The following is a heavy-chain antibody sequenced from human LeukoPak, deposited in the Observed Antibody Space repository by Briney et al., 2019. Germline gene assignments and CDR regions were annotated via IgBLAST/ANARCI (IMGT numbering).Heavy chain of an antibody. CDR2: IYHSGST. J-gene: IGHJ3*01. V-gene: IGHV4-38-2*02. CDR3: ARVRHDAFDL. CDR1: GYSISSGYY. Sequence: SETLSLTCTVSGYSISSGYYWGWIRQPPGKGLEWIGSIYHSGSTYYNPSLKSRVTISVDKSKNQFSLKLNSVTAADTAVYYCARVRHDAFDLWGQGTMVSVSS.